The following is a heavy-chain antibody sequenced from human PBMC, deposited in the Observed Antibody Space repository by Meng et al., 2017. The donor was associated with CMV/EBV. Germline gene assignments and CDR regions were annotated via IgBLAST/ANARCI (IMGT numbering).Heavy chain of an antibody. Sequence: QVALVQSGPEVKKPGASVKVSCKAFGYTVTDYYIHWVRQAPGQWLEWMGWINPNDDTNYAQNFQGRVTMTRDMSINTVYMELSRLTSDDTAVYYCARSSGWSRFDYWGLGTLVTVSS. CDR3: ARSSGWSRFDY. CDR1: GYTVTDYY. V-gene: IGHV1-2*02. D-gene: IGHD6-19*01. CDR2: INPNDDT. J-gene: IGHJ4*02.